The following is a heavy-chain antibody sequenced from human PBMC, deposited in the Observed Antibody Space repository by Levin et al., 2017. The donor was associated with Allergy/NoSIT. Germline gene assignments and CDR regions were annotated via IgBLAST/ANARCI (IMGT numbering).Heavy chain of an antibody. CDR3: AKEGGVGLWFGELLYSPGIYYGMDV. CDR2: IYYSGST. J-gene: IGHJ6*02. CDR1: GGSISSGGYY. D-gene: IGHD3-10*01. Sequence: MSSETLSLTCTVSGGSISSGGYYWSWIRQHPGKGLEWIGYIYYSGSTYYNPSLKSRVTISVDTSKNLFSLQLSSVTAGETAVYYCAKEGGVGLWFGELLYSPGIYYGMDVWGQGTTVTVS. V-gene: IGHV4-31*03.